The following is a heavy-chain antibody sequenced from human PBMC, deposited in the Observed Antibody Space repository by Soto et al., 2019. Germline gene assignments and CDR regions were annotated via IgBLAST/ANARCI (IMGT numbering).Heavy chain of an antibody. V-gene: IGHV1-69*13. D-gene: IGHD2-2*01. CDR2: IIPIFGTA. CDR3: ARGSTSFQRYYYGMDV. Sequence: SVKVSCKASGGTFSMYAISCVLQSPLQGLEWMGGIIPIFGTANYAQKFQGRVTITADESTSTAYMELSSLRSEDTAVYYCARGSTSFQRYYYGMDVWGQGTTVTVSS. J-gene: IGHJ6*02. CDR1: GGTFSMYA.